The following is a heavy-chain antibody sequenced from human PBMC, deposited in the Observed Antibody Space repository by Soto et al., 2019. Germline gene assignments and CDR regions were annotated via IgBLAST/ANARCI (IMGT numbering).Heavy chain of an antibody. D-gene: IGHD1-26*01. Sequence: EVQLLESGGGLEQPGGSLRLSCTASGFTFSDYVINWVRQAPGKGLEWVSGISGGGNRYYVDSMKGRFTVSRDNSKNTVYLQMSSLRADDTAVYYCAKERLSSAAAHYGLDVWGQGTTATVSS. CDR1: GFTFSDYV. CDR3: AKERLSSAAAHYGLDV. J-gene: IGHJ6*02. V-gene: IGHV3-23*01. CDR2: ISGGGNR.